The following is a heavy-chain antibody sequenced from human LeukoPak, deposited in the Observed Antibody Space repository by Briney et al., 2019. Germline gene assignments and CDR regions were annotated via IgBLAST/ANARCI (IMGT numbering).Heavy chain of an antibody. CDR1: GFSFRDAY. Sequence: GGSLRLSCAASGFSFRDAYMSWVRQTPGKGLEWVGRIESKSDGGTTDYAAPVKGRCIISRDDSESTLYLELNSLRIEDTGIYYCLVQYFFDYWGQGTLVTVSS. V-gene: IGHV3-15*04. J-gene: IGHJ4*02. CDR2: IESKSDGGTT. CDR3: LVQYFFDY. D-gene: IGHD2-8*02.